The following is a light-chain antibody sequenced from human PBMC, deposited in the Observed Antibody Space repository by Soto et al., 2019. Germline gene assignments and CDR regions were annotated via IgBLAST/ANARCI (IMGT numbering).Light chain of an antibody. J-gene: IGKJ1*01. CDR3: QHYNSYSRT. V-gene: IGKV1-5*03. CDR2: KAS. Sequence: DIQMTQSPSTLSASIGDRVTITCRASQSIDSWLAWYQQKPGKAPKLLIYKASSLQTGVPSRFSGSGSGTEFTLTISSLQPDDFATYYFQHYNSYSRTFGQGTKV. CDR1: QSIDSW.